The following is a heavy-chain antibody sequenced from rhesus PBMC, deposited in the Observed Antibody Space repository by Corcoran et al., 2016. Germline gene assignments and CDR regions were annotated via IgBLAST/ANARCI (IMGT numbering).Heavy chain of an antibody. V-gene: IGHV3-136*01. Sequence: EVQLVESGGGLVQPGGSLRLSCAASGFTFSSYDMSWVRQAPGKVLEWVSYISYTGKTRYYADSVKCRFTISRDNAKNSLSLQMSSLRAEDTAVYYCTRAAGYLYFDYWGQGVLVTVSS. CDR1: GFTFSSYD. D-gene: IGHD2-2*01. J-gene: IGHJ4*01. CDR2: ISYTGKTR. CDR3: TRAAGYLYFDY.